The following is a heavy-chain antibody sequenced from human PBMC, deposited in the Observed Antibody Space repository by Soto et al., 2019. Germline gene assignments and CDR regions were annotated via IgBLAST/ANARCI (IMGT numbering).Heavy chain of an antibody. D-gene: IGHD2-15*01. Sequence: SETLSLTCTVSGGSISSGGYYWSWIRQHPGKGLEWIGYIYYSGSTYYNPSLKSRVTISVDTSKNQFSLKLGSVTAADTAVYYCARQGYCSGGSCYERRNKKYYYYYYMDVWGKGTTVTVSS. V-gene: IGHV4-31*03. CDR2: IYYSGST. CDR3: ARQGYCSGGSCYERRNKKYYYYYYMDV. J-gene: IGHJ6*03. CDR1: GGSISSGGYY.